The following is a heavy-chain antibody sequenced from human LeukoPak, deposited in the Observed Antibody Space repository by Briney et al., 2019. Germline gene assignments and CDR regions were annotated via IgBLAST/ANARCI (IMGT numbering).Heavy chain of an antibody. CDR2: IIASGGST. J-gene: IGHJ2*01. CDR3: AKGFYGSRYWYFDR. D-gene: IGHD3-10*01. CDR1: GFTFSSYG. Sequence: GGSLRPSCAASGFTFSSYGMSWVRQAPGKGLEWVSTIIASGGSTYDADSVKGRFTISRDNSRNTLYLQMNSLRAEDTAVYYCAKGFYGSRYWYFDRWGRGTPVTVSS. V-gene: IGHV3-23*01.